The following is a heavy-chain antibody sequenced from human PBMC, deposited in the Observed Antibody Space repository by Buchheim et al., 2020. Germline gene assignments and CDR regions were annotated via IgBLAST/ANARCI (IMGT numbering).Heavy chain of an antibody. CDR1: GDSISGSSYY. J-gene: IGHJ5*02. CDR2: IDYSGTT. Sequence: QLQLQESGPGLVKPSETLSLTCTVSGDSISGSSYYWGWIRQPPGKGLEWIGSIDYSGTTYYNPSLRSRVTVSVDTSKNQLSLELKSVTAADTSVYYCARGGYYSGAWYRRFGPWSQGTL. D-gene: IGHD6-13*01. CDR3: ARGGYYSGAWYRRFGP. V-gene: IGHV4-39*01.